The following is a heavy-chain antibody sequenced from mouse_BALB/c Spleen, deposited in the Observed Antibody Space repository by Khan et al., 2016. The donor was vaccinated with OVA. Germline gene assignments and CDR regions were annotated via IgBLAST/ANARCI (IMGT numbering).Heavy chain of an antibody. J-gene: IGHJ2*01. CDR2: INPKNGDT. CDR1: GYTFIDYN. Sequence: VRLQQSGPEVVKPGASVKISCKASGYTFIDYNMDWVKQSHGKSLEWIGDINPKNGDTFYNQKFMGKATLTVDKSSRKAFMELRSLTSDDTAGYYCARTGYGSLGYWGQGTTLTVSS. D-gene: IGHD1-1*01. V-gene: IGHV1-18*01. CDR3: ARTGYGSLGY.